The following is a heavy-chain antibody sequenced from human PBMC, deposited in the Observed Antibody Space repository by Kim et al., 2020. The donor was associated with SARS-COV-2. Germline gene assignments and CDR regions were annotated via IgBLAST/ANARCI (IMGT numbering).Heavy chain of an antibody. J-gene: IGHJ6*02. D-gene: IGHD3-22*01. CDR3: ARLYYYDSSGYYAGQYGMYV. CDR2: IIPIFGTA. CDR1: GGTFSSYA. Sequence: SVKVSCKASGGTFSSYAISWVRQAPGQGLEWMGGIIPIFGTANYAQKFQGRVTITADESTSTAYMELSSLRSEDTAVYYCARLYYYDSSGYYAGQYGMYVWGQGTTVTVSS. V-gene: IGHV1-69*13.